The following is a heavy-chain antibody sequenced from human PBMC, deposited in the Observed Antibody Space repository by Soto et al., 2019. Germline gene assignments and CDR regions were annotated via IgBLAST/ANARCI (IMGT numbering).Heavy chain of an antibody. J-gene: IGHJ4*02. CDR3: ATGGPDGFCSGGRCDFDY. CDR2: ISWNSNII. CDR1: GFTFDDYA. Sequence: EVQLVESGGGLVQPGRSLRLSCAASGFTFDDYAMHWVRRVPGKGLEWVSSISWNSNIIGYADSVKGRFTISRDNAKNSLYSQMNSLRPEDTALYYCATGGPDGFCSGGRCDFDYWGQGTLVTVSS. V-gene: IGHV3-9*01. D-gene: IGHD2-15*01.